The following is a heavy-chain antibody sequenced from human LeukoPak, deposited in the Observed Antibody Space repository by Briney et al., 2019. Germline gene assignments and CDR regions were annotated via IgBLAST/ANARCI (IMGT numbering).Heavy chain of an antibody. CDR3: GRFGELFFGYYYYGMDV. D-gene: IGHD3-10*01. V-gene: IGHV3-21*01. CDR1: GFTFSSYS. CDR2: ISSSSSYI. Sequence: GGSLRLSCAASGFTFSSYSMNWVRQAPGKGLEWVSSISSSSSYIYYADSVKGRFTISRDNAKNSLYLQMNSLRAEDTAVYYCGRFGELFFGYYYYGMDVWGQGTTVTVSS. J-gene: IGHJ6*02.